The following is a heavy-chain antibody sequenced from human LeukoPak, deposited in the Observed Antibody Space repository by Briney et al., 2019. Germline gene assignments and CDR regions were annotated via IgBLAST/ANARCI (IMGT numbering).Heavy chain of an antibody. D-gene: IGHD5-18*01. CDR1: GGSISSSSYY. V-gene: IGHV4-39*07. Sequence: SETLSLTCTVSGGSISSSSYYWGWIRQPPGKGLEWIGSIYYSGSTYYNPSLKSRVTISVDTSKNQFSLKLSSVTAADTAVYYCAVRYSYDDYWGQGTLVTVSS. J-gene: IGHJ4*02. CDR3: AVRYSYDDY. CDR2: IYYSGST.